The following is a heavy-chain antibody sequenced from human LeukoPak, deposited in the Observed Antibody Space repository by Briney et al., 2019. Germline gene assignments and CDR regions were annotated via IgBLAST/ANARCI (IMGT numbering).Heavy chain of an antibody. CDR1: GYTFTGYY. CDR3: ARGRLHCSSTSCYTTDIAY. CDR2: INPNSGGT. Sequence: ASVKVSCKASGYTFTGYYMHWVRQAPGQGLEWMGWINPNSGGTNYAQKFQGRVTMTRDTSISTAYMELSRLTSDDTAVYYCARGRLHCSSTSCYTTDIAYWGQGTLVTVSS. D-gene: IGHD2-2*02. J-gene: IGHJ4*02. V-gene: IGHV1-2*02.